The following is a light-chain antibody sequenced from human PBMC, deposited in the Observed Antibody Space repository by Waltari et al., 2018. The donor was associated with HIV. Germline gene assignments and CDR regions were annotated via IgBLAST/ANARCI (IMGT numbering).Light chain of an antibody. CDR1: QSVSSSY. V-gene: IGKV3-20*01. Sequence: EIVLTQSPATLSLSPGERATLSCRASQSVSSSYLAWYQQKPGQAPRLLIYAASIRATGIPDMFSGSGSGTGFTLTISRVEPEDLAVYYCQQYAISPGTFGQGTKVEIK. CDR2: AAS. CDR3: QQYAISPGT. J-gene: IGKJ1*01.